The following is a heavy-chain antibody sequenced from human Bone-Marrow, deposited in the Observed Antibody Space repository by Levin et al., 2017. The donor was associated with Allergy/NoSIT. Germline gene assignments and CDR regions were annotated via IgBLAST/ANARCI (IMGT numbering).Heavy chain of an antibody. CDR2: ISWNSGSI. V-gene: IGHV3-9*01. CDR3: AKGLTLDSSSWPYYFDY. J-gene: IGHJ4*02. CDR1: GFTFDDSA. Sequence: LSLTCAASGFTFDDSAMHWVRPAPGKGLEWVSGISWNSGSIGYADSVKGRFTISRDNAKNSLYLQMNSLRAEDTALYYCAKGLTLDSSSWPYYFDYWGQGTLVTVSS. D-gene: IGHD6-13*01.